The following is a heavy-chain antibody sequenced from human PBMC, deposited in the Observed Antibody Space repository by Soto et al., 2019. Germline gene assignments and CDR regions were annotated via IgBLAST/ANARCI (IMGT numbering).Heavy chain of an antibody. CDR2: IIPIFGTA. CDR1: GGTFSSYS. D-gene: IGHD1-26*01. CDR3: ARDGGRHSGGIDY. V-gene: IGHV1-69*01. Sequence: QVQLVQSGAEVKKPGSSVKVSCKASGGTFSSYSINWVRQAPGQGLEWMGEIIPIFGTANYAQKVQGRVTITADESTNTAYMELSSLRSEDTAVYYCARDGGRHSGGIDYWGQGTLVTVSS. J-gene: IGHJ4*02.